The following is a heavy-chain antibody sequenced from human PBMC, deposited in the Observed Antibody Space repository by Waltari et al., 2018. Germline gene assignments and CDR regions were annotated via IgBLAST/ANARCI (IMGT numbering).Heavy chain of an antibody. J-gene: IGHJ4*02. CDR2: IHGSGKT. Sequence: QLQLQQSGPGLVKPSESMSLTSAASGDSMNRNYWWNWVRQPPGKGLAWIGQIHGSGKTNYNPALESRVTVSIDTSNNQFSLKVSYATAADTAVYYCARDRGRGLYLDSWGQGTLVTVSP. CDR1: GDSMNRNYW. CDR3: ARDRGRGLYLDS. D-gene: IGHD2-15*01. V-gene: IGHV4-4*02.